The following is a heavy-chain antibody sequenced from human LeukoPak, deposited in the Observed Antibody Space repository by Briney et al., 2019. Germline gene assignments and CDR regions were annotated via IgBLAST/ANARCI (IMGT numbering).Heavy chain of an antibody. D-gene: IGHD1-1*01. CDR1: GFTFGTYA. CDR2: ILASGSTT. CDR3: AKDRVPDGRWNFDF. V-gene: IGHV3-23*01. Sequence: GGSLRLSCAASGFTFGTYAMNCVRQAPGKGLEWVSGILASGSTTYYADSVKGRFTISRDNSKNTLYLQMNSLSAEDTAIYCAKDRVPDGRWNFDFWGQGTLVTVSS. J-gene: IGHJ4*02.